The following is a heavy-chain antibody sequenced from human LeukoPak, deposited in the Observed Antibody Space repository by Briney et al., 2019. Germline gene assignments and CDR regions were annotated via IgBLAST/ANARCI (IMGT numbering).Heavy chain of an antibody. Sequence: ASVKVSCKASGYTFTGYYMHWVRQAPGQGLEWMGWINPNSGGTNYVQKFQGRVTMTRDTSISTAYMELSRLRSDDTAVYYCARYDIAARPGFDYWGQGTLVTVSS. V-gene: IGHV1-2*02. CDR1: GYTFTGYY. CDR2: INPNSGGT. J-gene: IGHJ4*02. D-gene: IGHD6-6*01. CDR3: ARYDIAARPGFDY.